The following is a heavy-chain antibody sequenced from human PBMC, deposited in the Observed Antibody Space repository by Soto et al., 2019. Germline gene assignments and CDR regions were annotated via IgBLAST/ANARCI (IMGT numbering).Heavy chain of an antibody. CDR2: IHGGTGQT. J-gene: IGHJ6*02. D-gene: IGHD1-1*01. V-gene: IGHV1-3*01. CDR3: ARGKGMEENYYYYGLDI. CDR1: GYTFSTHA. Sequence: VASVKVSCKASGYTFSTHAMHWVRQAPGQSLEWMGWIHGGTGQTKHSHRFQDRVSITRDTSASTAYMELSSLRSEDTAVYYCARGKGMEENYYYYGLDIWGQGTTVTVSS.